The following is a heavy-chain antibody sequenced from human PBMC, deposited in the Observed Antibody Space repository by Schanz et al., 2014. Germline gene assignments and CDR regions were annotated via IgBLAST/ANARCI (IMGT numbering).Heavy chain of an antibody. CDR1: GFTFSSYG. Sequence: QVQLVESGGGVVQPGRSLRLSCAASGFTFSSYGMHWVRQAPGKGLEWVAVVSYDGSNRDYADSVRGRFIISRDSSKKTLFLQMNSLRAEDTALYYCAKDPHKDYGGKPQTFDIWGQGTMVTVSS. J-gene: IGHJ3*02. D-gene: IGHD4-17*01. CDR3: AKDPHKDYGGKPQTFDI. CDR2: VSYDGSNR. V-gene: IGHV3-30*19.